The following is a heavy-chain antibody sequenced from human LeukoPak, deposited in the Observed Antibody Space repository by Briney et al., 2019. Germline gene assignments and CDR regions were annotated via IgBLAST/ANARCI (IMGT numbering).Heavy chain of an antibody. J-gene: IGHJ5*02. CDR1: GGSISSGDYY. V-gene: IGHV4-30-4*01. CDR3: ARYTAGFSWFDP. Sequence: SETLSLTCTVSGGSISSGDYYWSWIRQPPGKGLEWIGYIYYSGSTYYNPSLKSRVTISVDTPKNQFSLKLSSVTAADTAVYYCARYTAGFSWFDPWGQGTLVTVSS. CDR2: IYYSGST. D-gene: IGHD5-18*01.